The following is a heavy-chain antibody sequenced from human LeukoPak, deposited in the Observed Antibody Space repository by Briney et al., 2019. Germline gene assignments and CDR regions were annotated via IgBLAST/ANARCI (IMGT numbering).Heavy chain of an antibody. V-gene: IGHV4-4*09. Sequence: SQTLSLTCTVSGGSISSYYWSWIRQPPGKGLEWIGYIYTSGSTNYNPSLKSRVTISVDTSKNQFSLKLSSVTAADTAVYYCARHWYSGYDLSRSFDPWGQGTLVTVSS. J-gene: IGHJ5*02. CDR3: ARHWYSGYDLSRSFDP. CDR1: GGSISSYY. CDR2: IYTSGST. D-gene: IGHD5-12*01.